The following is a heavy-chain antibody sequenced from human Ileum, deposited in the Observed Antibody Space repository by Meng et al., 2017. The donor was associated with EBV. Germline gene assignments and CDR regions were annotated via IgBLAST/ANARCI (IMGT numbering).Heavy chain of an antibody. J-gene: IGHJ4*02. V-gene: IGHV4-4*02. Sequence: GQLEGAGPGRVNPSGTLSLTCAVSGGSISVINWWSWVRQSPEKGLEWIGEMSDSGITHYNPSLKSRVTISADKSNNQFSLKLTSVTSADTAVYFCAKNGEKYFEYWGQGTLVTVSS. CDR3: AKNGEKYFEY. CDR2: MSDSGIT. CDR1: GGSISVINW.